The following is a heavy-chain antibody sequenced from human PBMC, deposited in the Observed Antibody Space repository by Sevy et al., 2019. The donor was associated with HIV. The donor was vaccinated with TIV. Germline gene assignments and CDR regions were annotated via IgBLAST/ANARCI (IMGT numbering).Heavy chain of an antibody. D-gene: IGHD5-18*01. V-gene: IGHV1-46*01. J-gene: IGHJ4*02. CDR2: INPGGGST. CDR1: GYTFTSYY. Sequence: ASVKVSCKASGYTFTSYYMHWVRQAPGQGLEWMGIINPGGGSTSYAQKFQGRATMTRDTSTSTVYMELSSLRSEDTAVYYCASTRSVYSYGYVYWGQGTLVTVSS. CDR3: ASTRSVYSYGYVY.